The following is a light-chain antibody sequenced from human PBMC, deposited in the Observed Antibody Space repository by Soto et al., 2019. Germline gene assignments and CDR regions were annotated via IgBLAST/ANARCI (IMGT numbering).Light chain of an antibody. J-gene: IGLJ2*01. CDR1: SRDVGGYNY. Sequence: QSVLTQPASVSGSPGQSITISCTGTSRDVGGYNYVSWYQQHPGKAPKLMIYDVSNRPSGVSNRFSGSKSGNTASLTISGLQAEDEADYYCSSYTSSSNVVFGGGTKLTVL. V-gene: IGLV2-14*01. CDR2: DVS. CDR3: SSYTSSSNVV.